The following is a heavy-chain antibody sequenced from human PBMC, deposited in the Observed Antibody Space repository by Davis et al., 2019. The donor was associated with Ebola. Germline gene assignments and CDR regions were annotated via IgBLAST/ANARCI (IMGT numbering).Heavy chain of an antibody. CDR1: GYTFTSYY. Sequence: AASVTVSCLASGYTFTSYYMHWVRQAPGQGLEWMGIINPSGASTRDEQKFQGRVTMTRDTSTSTVYMELSSLRSEDTALYYCAKDQYSSSWYLGWRYYGRDVWGKGTTVTVSS. J-gene: IGHJ6*04. D-gene: IGHD6-13*01. V-gene: IGHV1-46*01. CDR3: AKDQYSSSWYLGWRYYGRDV. CDR2: INPSGAST.